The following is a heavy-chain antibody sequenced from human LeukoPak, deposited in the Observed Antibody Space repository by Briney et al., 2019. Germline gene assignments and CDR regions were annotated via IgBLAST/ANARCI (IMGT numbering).Heavy chain of an antibody. V-gene: IGHV4-61*02. CDR1: GGSISSGSYY. CDR3: ARSYDFWSGYYSFDY. Sequence: SQTLSLTCTVSGGSISSGSYYWSWIRQPAGKGLEWIGRIYTSGSTNYNPSLKSRVHISVATSKNQSSLKLSSVPAADTAVYYCARSYDFWSGYYSFDYWGQGTLVTVSS. J-gene: IGHJ4*02. D-gene: IGHD3-3*01. CDR2: IYTSGST.